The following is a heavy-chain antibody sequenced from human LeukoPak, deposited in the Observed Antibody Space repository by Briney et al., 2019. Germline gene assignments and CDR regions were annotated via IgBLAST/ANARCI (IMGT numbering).Heavy chain of an antibody. J-gene: IGHJ4*02. CDR2: INHSGST. CDR3: ARGRYLTTSGGAAAGFLDY. D-gene: IGHD6-13*01. CDR1: GDSISYHY. V-gene: IGHV4-34*01. Sequence: PSETLSLTCTVSGDSISYHYWSWIRQPPGKGLEWIGEINHSGSTNYNPSLKSRVTISVDTSQKQFSLRLTSVTAADTAVYYCARGRYLTTSGGAAAGFLDYWGQGSLVTVST.